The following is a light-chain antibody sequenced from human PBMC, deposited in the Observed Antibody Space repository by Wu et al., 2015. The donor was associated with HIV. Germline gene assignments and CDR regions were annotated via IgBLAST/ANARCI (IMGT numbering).Light chain of an antibody. Sequence: DIQMTQSPSTLSASVGDRVTITCRASQSISSWLAWYQQKPGKAPKLLIYKASSLESGVPSRFSGSGSGTEFTLTISSLQPDDFATYYCQQYNTLFMGTFGGGTKVEIK. CDR2: KAS. J-gene: IGKJ4*01. CDR1: QSISSW. CDR3: QQYNTLFMGT. V-gene: IGKV1-5*03.